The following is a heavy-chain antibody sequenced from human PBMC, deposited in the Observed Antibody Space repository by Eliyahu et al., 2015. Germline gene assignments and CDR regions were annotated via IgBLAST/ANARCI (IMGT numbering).Heavy chain of an antibody. V-gene: IGHV4-34*01. CDR1: GVSFSDSY. J-gene: IGHJ4*02. D-gene: IGHD4/OR15-4a*01. CDR2: INHTGST. Sequence: QVRLQQWGAGLLKSSETLSLTCAVYGVSFSDSYWTWIRQPPGKGLEWIGEINHTGSTSYNPSLKSRVSMSVDRSKNQFSLRLSSVTAADTAFYYCAGRHYGDKVGDYWSQGGLATVSS. CDR3: AGRHYGDKVGDY.